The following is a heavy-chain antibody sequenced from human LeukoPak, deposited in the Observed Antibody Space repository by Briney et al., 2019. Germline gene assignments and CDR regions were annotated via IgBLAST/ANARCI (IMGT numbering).Heavy chain of an antibody. J-gene: IGHJ4*02. CDR3: VREDRSGWSDY. CDR1: GGSISSSSYY. CDR2: VFYSGST. D-gene: IGHD6-19*01. V-gene: IGHV4-39*07. Sequence: PSETLSLTCTVSGGSISSSSYYWGWIRQPPGKGMEWIGNVFYSGSTYYNPSLKSRVTISLDTSKNQFSLKLSSVTAADTAVYYCVREDRSGWSDYWGQGTLVTVSS.